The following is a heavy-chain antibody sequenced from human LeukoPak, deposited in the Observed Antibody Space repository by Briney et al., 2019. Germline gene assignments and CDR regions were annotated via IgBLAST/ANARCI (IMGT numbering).Heavy chain of an antibody. D-gene: IGHD4-17*01. CDR3: ARYDGDYAPCGY. V-gene: IGHV1-18*04. CDR2: ISAYNGNT. CDR1: GYTFTGYY. Sequence: ASVKVSCKASGYTFTGYYMHWVRQAPGQGLEWMGWISAYNGNTNYAQKLQGRVTMTTDTSTSTAYMELRSLRSDDTAVYYCARYDGDYAPCGYWGQGTLVTVSS. J-gene: IGHJ4*02.